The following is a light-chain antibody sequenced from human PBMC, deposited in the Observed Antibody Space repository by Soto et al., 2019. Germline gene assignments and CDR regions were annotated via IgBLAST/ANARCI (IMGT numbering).Light chain of an antibody. CDR1: SSDVGGYNY. J-gene: IGLJ1*01. CDR3: CSYAGSYTHYV. CDR2: DVS. V-gene: IGLV2-11*01. Sequence: QSVLTPPRSVSGSPGQSVTISCTGTSSDVGGYNYVSWYQQHPGKAPKLMIYDVSKRPSGVPDRFSGSKSGNTASLTISGLQAEDEADYYCCSYAGSYTHYVFGPGTKVTVL.